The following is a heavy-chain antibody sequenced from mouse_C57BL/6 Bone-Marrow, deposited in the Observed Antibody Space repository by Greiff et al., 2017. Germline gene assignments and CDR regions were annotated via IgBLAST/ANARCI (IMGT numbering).Heavy chain of an antibody. D-gene: IGHD3-1*01. CDR3: AIGLPPYAMDY. CDR1: GYAFTNYL. CDR2: INPGSGGT. V-gene: IGHV1-54*01. Sequence: QVQLQQSGAELVRPGTSVKVSCKASGYAFTNYLIEWVKQRPGQGLEWIGVINPGSGGTNYNEKFKGKATLTADKSSSTAYMQLSSLTSEDSAVYFCAIGLPPYAMDYWGQGTSVTVSS. J-gene: IGHJ4*01.